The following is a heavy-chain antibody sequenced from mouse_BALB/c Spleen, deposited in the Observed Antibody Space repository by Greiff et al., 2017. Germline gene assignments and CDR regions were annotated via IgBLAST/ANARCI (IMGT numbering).Heavy chain of an antibody. J-gene: IGHJ2*01. V-gene: IGHV5-17*02. CDR1: GFTFSSFG. D-gene: IGHD2-4*01. Sequence: EVQVVESGGGLVQPGGSRKLSCAASGFTFSSFGMHWVRQAPEKGLEWVAYISSGSSTIYYADTVKGRFTISRDNPKNTLFLQMTSLRSEDTAMYYCARRTMMTTWGFDYWGQGTTLTVSS. CDR2: ISSGSSTI. CDR3: ARRTMMTTWGFDY.